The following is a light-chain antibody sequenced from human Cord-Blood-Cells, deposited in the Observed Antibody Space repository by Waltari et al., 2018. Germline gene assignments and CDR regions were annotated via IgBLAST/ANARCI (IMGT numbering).Light chain of an antibody. CDR2: SAS. Sequence: DIQLTQSPSSLSASVGDRVTLTCLASQGISNSLAWYQQKPGKAPKLLLYSASRLESGVPSRFSGSGSGTDYTLTISSLQPEDVATYYCQQYYSTPYTFGQGTKLEIK. J-gene: IGKJ2*01. CDR1: QGISNS. V-gene: IGKV1-NL1*01. CDR3: QQYYSTPYT.